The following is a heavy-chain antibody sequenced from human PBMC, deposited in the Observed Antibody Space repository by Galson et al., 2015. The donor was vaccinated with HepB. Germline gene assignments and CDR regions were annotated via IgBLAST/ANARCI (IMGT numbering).Heavy chain of an antibody. Sequence: LSLTCAVYGGSFSGYYWSWIRQPPGKGLEWIGEINHSGSTNYNPSLKSRVTISVDTSKNQFSLKLSSVTAADTAVYYCAVARYCGGDCYSNWFDPWGQGTLVTVSS. J-gene: IGHJ5*02. CDR2: INHSGST. CDR1: GGSFSGYY. D-gene: IGHD2-21*02. V-gene: IGHV4-34*01. CDR3: AVARYCGGDCYSNWFDP.